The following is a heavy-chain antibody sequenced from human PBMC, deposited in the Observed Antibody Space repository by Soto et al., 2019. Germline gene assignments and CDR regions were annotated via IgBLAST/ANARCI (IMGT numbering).Heavy chain of an antibody. CDR3: ARSHYDFKPIDY. D-gene: IGHD3-3*01. V-gene: IGHV3-21*01. CDR2: ISSSSSYI. CDR1: GFTFSSYS. Sequence: PGGSLRLSCAASGFTFSSYSMNWVRQAPGKGLEWVSSISSSSSYIYYADSVKGRFTISRDNAKNSLYLQMNSLRAEDTAVYYCARSHYDFKPIDYWGQGTLVTVSS. J-gene: IGHJ4*02.